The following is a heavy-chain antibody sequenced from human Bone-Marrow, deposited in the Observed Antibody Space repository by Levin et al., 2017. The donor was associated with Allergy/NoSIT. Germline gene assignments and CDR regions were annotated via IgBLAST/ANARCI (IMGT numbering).Heavy chain of an antibody. CDR3: VRCMGGYYSGWFDS. CDR1: GYSFISYD. J-gene: IGHJ5*01. D-gene: IGHD3-3*01. V-gene: IGHV1-8*02. Sequence: PGGSLRLSCKTSGYSFISYDINWVRQATGQGLEWMGWMNPNNGNTAYSQKFQGRVTMTRNSAIGTAYMELTSLRSEDTAIYYCVRCMGGYYSGWFDSWGQGTLVTVSS. CDR2: MNPNNGNT.